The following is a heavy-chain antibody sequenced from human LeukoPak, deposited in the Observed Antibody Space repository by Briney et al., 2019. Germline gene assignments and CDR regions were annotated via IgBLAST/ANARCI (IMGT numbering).Heavy chain of an antibody. CDR2: ISSSSSYT. Sequence: KPGGSLRLSCAASGFTFSDYYMSWIRQAPGKGLEWVSYISSSSSYTNYADSVKGRFTISRDNAKNSLYLQINSLRAEDTAVYYCARLLPPIVATSHWFDPWGQGTLVTVSS. CDR3: ARLLPPIVATSHWFDP. J-gene: IGHJ5*02. CDR1: GFTFSDYY. V-gene: IGHV3-11*06. D-gene: IGHD5-12*01.